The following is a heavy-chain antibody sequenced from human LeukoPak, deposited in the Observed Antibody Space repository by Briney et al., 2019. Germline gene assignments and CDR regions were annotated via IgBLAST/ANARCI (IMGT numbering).Heavy chain of an antibody. J-gene: IGHJ4*02. CDR1: GFTSSSYS. D-gene: IGHD6-13*01. V-gene: IGHV3-21*01. CDR2: ISSSSSYI. Sequence: GRSLRLSCAASGFTSSSYSMNWVRQAPGKGLEWVSSISSSSSYIYYADSVKGRFTISRDNAKNSLDLQMNSLRAEHTAVYYCARDLTAASGPWGQGTLVTVSS. CDR3: ARDLTAASGP.